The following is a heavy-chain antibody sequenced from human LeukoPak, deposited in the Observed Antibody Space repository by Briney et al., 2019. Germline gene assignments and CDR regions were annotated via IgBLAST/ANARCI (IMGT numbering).Heavy chain of an antibody. J-gene: IGHJ3*02. CDR2: IIPILGIA. V-gene: IGHV1-69*04. D-gene: IGHD3-9*01. CDR3: ARGGDILTGYDAFDI. CDR1: GGTFSSYA. Sequence: ASVKVSCKASGGTFSSYAISWVRQAPGQGLEWMGRIIPILGIANYAQKFQGRVTITADKSTSTAYMELSSLRSEDTAVYYCARGGDILTGYDAFDIWGQGTMVTVSS.